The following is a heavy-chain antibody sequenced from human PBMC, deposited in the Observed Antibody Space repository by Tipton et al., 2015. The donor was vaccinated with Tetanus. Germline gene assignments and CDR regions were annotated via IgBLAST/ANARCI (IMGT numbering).Heavy chain of an antibody. CDR2: SWYDGTDQ. CDR1: GFIFSSYG. V-gene: IGHV3-33*01. Sequence: SLRLSCAASGFIFSSYGIHWVRQAPGKGLEWVAVSWYDGTDQYYADSVKGRFTLSRDNSKNTLYLEMSSLRAEDTALYYCAREADCSGGSCFSGDFDNWGQGTQVTVSS. J-gene: IGHJ4*02. CDR3: AREADCSGGSCFSGDFDN. D-gene: IGHD2-15*01.